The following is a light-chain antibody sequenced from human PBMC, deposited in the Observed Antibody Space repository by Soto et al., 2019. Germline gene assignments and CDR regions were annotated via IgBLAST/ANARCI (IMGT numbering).Light chain of an antibody. J-gene: IGLJ1*01. CDR1: SSDIGAYDY. CDR2: EVS. CDR3: TSFAPGRIYV. Sequence: QSVRTQPDSVSGPPGQSIVISCNGSSSDIGAYDYVSWYQQHPGRAPKLIIYEVSHRFSGLSYRFSGSKSGNTASLTFSGLQAEDEGDYYCTSFAPGRIYVFGSGTKVTVL. V-gene: IGLV2-14*03.